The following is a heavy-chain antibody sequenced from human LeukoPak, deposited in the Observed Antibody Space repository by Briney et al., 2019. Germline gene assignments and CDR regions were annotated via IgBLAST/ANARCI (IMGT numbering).Heavy chain of an antibody. CDR1: GYTFTSYY. CDR2: INPSGGNT. J-gene: IGHJ4*02. CDR3: ARDGRGYYFDY. D-gene: IGHD3-10*01. V-gene: IGHV1-46*01. Sequence: ASVKVSCKASGYTFTSYYMHWVRQAPGQGLEWMGIINPSGGNTAYAQKFQDRVTMTRDTSTSTVYMELSSLRSEDTAVYYCARDGRGYYFDYWGQGTLVTVPS.